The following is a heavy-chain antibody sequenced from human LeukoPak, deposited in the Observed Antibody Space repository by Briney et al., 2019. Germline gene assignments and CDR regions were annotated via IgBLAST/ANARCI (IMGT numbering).Heavy chain of an antibody. CDR1: GFTFSSYA. CDR2: ISGSGGST. J-gene: IGHJ2*01. CDR3: VTTPPRNRDRYFDL. Sequence: GGSLRLSCAVSGFTFSSYAMNWVRQAPGKGLEWVSGISGSGGSTYYADSVKGRFTIARDKSKNTLYLHINSQRAEDTAVYYCVTTPPRNRDRYFDLWGRGTLVTVSS. D-gene: IGHD2-15*01. V-gene: IGHV3-23*01.